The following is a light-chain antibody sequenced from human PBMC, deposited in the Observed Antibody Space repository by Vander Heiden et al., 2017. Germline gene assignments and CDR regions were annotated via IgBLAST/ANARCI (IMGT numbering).Light chain of an antibody. CDR1: SGHSSYA. Sequence: QLVLTQSFSVSASLGASVKLTCTLSSGHSSYAIAWHQQQPEEGHRYLMKLNSDGSHSKGDGIPDRFSGSSSGAERFLTISSLQSEDEADYYCQTWGTGIQVFGGGTKLTVL. CDR2: LNSDGSH. J-gene: IGLJ2*01. CDR3: QTWGTGIQV. V-gene: IGLV4-69*01.